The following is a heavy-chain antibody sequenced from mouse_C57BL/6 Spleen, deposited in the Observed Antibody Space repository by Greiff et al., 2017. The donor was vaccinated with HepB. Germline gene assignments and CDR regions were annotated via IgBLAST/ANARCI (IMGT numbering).Heavy chain of an antibody. CDR1: GYAFSSYW. CDR2: IYPGDGDT. J-gene: IGHJ2*01. D-gene: IGHD1-1*01. CDR3: ARGRLYYYGSSLDY. V-gene: IGHV1-80*01. Sequence: QVQLKQSGAELVKPGASVKISCKASGYAFSSYWMNWVKQRPGKGLEWIGQIYPGDGDTNYNGKFKGKATLTADKSYSTAYMQLSSLTSEDSAVYFCARGRLYYYGSSLDYWGQGTTLTVSS.